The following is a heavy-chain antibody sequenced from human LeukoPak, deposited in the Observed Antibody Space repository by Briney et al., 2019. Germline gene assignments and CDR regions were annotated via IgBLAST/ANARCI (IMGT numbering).Heavy chain of an antibody. CDR1: GFTFSGSA. CDR3: ASSGYYYYYMDV. J-gene: IGHJ6*03. V-gene: IGHV3-73*01. Sequence: GGSLRLSCAASGFTFSGSAMHWVRQASGKGLEWVGRIRSKANSYATAYAASVKGRFTISRDDSKNTAYLQVNSLKTEDTAVYYCASSGYYYYYMDVWGKGTTVTVSS. CDR2: IRSKANSYAT.